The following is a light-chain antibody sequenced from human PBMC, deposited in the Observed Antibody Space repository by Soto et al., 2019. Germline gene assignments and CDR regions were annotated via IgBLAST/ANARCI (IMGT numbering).Light chain of an antibody. V-gene: IGLV2-14*03. CDR2: DVS. CDR3: SSYTSRSTVV. CDR1: SSDVGGYNY. Sequence: QSALTQPASVSGSPGQSITISCTGTSSDVGGYNYVSWYQQHPGKAPKLMIYDVSNRPSGVSNRFSGSKSVNTASLTISGXXXXXXXXXXCSSYTSRSTVVFGGGTKLTVL. J-gene: IGLJ2*01.